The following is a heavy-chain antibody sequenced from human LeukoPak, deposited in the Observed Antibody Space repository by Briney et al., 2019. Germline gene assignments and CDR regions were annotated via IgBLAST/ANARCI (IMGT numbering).Heavy chain of an antibody. CDR3: ARDKVDIVAPGDAFDI. CDR2: INPYNGNT. J-gene: IGHJ3*02. V-gene: IGHV1-18*01. D-gene: IGHD5-12*01. Sequence: GASVKVSCKASGYTFSNYGVSWVRQAPGQGLEWVGWINPYNGNTNNAPKLQGRVTMTTDTSTNTAYMELRSLRSDDTAVYYCARDKVDIVAPGDAFDIWGQGTMVTVSS. CDR1: GYTFSNYG.